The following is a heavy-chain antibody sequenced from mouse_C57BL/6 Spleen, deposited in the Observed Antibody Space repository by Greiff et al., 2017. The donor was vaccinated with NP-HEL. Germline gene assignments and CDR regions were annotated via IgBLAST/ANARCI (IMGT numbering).Heavy chain of an antibody. D-gene: IGHD1-1*01. CDR3: ASDYYGSSYPYAMDY. V-gene: IGHV1-39*01. Sequence: EVQLQESGPELVKPGASVKISCKASGYSFTDYNMNWVKQSNGKSLEWIGVINPNYGTTSYNQKFKGKATLTVDQSSSTAYMQLNSLTSEDSAVYYCASDYYGSSYPYAMDYWGQGTSVTVSS. J-gene: IGHJ4*01. CDR1: GYSFTDYN. CDR2: INPNYGTT.